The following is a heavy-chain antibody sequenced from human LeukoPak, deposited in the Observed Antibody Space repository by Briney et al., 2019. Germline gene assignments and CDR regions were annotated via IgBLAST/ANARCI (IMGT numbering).Heavy chain of an antibody. CDR2: ISAYNGNT. CDR1: GYTFTSYG. Sequence: ASVKVSCKASGYTFTSYGISWVRQAPGQGLEWMGWISAYNGNTNYAQKLQGRVTMTTDTSTSTAYMELRSLRSDDTAVCYCARDGSIAARPDAFDIWGQGTMVTVSS. CDR3: ARDGSIAARPDAFDI. D-gene: IGHD6-6*01. J-gene: IGHJ3*02. V-gene: IGHV1-18*01.